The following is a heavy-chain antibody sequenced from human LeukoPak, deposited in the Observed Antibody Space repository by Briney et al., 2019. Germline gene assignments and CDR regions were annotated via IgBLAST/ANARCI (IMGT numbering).Heavy chain of an antibody. J-gene: IGHJ6*03. D-gene: IGHD2-15*01. CDR3: AKDDTIVVVYYMDV. CDR1: GFTFSSYW. V-gene: IGHV3-74*01. Sequence: GGSLRLSCAASGFTFSSYWMHWVRQAPGKGLVWVSRINSDGSSTSYADSVKGRFTISRDNSKNTLYLQMNSLRAEDTAVYYCAKDDTIVVVYYMDVWGKGTTVTVSS. CDR2: INSDGSST.